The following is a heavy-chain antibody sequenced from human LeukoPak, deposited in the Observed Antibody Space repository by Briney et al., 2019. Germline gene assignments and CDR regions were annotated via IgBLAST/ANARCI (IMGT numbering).Heavy chain of an antibody. CDR3: ARHTYYYGSGSYGDY. CDR1: GGSISSGSYY. J-gene: IGHJ4*02. V-gene: IGHV4-61*02. CDR2: IYTSGST. D-gene: IGHD3-10*01. Sequence: SETLSLTCTVSGGSISSGSYYWSWIRQPAGKGLEWIGRIYTSGSTNYNPSLKSRVTISVDTSKNQFSLKLSSVTAADTAVYYCARHTYYYGSGSYGDYWGQGTLVTVSS.